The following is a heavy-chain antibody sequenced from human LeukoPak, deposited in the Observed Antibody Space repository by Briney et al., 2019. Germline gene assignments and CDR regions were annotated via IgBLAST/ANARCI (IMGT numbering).Heavy chain of an antibody. CDR1: GFTFSNYW. V-gene: IGHV3-74*01. CDR2: INSDGSSR. D-gene: IGHD6-13*01. J-gene: IGHJ4*02. Sequence: GGSLRLSCAASGFTFSNYWMHWVRQAPGKGLVRVSRINSDGSSRNYADSVKGRFTISRDNAKNTLYLQMNSLRAEDTAVYYCASASSHRIAAGGDCWGQGTLVTVSS. CDR3: ASASSHRIAAGGDC.